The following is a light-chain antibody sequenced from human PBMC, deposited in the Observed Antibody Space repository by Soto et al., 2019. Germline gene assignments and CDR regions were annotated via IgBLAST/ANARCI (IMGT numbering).Light chain of an antibody. CDR2: NNN. CDR1: SSNIGGRT. CDR3: AAWDDSLSVNWV. Sequence: QSVLTQPPSASGTPGQRVTISCSGSSSNIGGRTVNWYQQLPGRAPRLLIFNNNERPSGVPDRFSGSKSGTSASLAISGLRSEDEADYYCAAWDDSLSVNWVFGGGTKLTVL. V-gene: IGLV1-44*01. J-gene: IGLJ3*02.